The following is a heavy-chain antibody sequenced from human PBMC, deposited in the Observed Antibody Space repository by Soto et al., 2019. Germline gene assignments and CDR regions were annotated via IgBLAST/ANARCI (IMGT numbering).Heavy chain of an antibody. CDR3: ASHYYDSGIYWFFDL. V-gene: IGHV4-59*01. CDR1: GGSISSSF. Sequence: QVQLQESGPGLVKPSETLSLTCTVSGGSISSSFWSWIRQPPGKGLEWIGYIYYSGSTNYNPSLKSQVTISVGPSKNQFSLRLSSVTAADTAVYYCASHYYDSGIYWFFDLWGRGTLVTVSS. D-gene: IGHD3-22*01. J-gene: IGHJ2*01. CDR2: IYYSGST.